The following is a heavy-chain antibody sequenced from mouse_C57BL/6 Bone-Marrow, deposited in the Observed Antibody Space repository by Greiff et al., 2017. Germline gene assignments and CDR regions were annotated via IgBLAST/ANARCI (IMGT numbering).Heavy chain of an antibody. CDR2: ISSGGSYT. CDR3: ARHIHYYYGSVDY. Sequence: EVKLVESGGDLVKPGGSLKLSCAASGFTFSSYGMSWVRQTPDKRLEWVATISSGGSYTYSPDSVKGRFTISRDNAKNTLYLQMSSLKSEDTAMYDGARHIHYYYGSVDYWGQGTTLTVSS. V-gene: IGHV5-6*01. CDR1: GFTFSSYG. D-gene: IGHD1-1*01. J-gene: IGHJ2*01.